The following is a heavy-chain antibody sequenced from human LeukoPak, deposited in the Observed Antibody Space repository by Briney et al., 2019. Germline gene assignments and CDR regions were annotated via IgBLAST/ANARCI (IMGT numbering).Heavy chain of an antibody. V-gene: IGHV4-34*01. D-gene: IGHD5-18*01. Sequence: LKPSETLSLTCAVYGGSFSGYYWSWIRQPPGKGLEWIGEINHSGSTNYNPSLKSRVTISVDTSKNQFSLKLSSVTAADTAVYYCARDLGYSYGYYFDYWGQGTLVTVSS. CDR1: GGSFSGYY. J-gene: IGHJ4*02. CDR3: ARDLGYSYGYYFDY. CDR2: INHSGST.